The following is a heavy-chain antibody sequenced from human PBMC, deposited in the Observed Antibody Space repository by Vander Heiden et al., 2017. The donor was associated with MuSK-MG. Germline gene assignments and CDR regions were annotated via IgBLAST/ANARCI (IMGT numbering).Heavy chain of an antibody. CDR3: ARAGVLGTLQWLSSKYFYYVDV. CDR1: GFTFRGYS. J-gene: IGHJ6*03. D-gene: IGHD3-3*01. CDR2: IKEDGSEK. V-gene: IGHV3-7*03. Sequence: EVQLVESGGALVQPGRSLRLSCAASGFTFRGYSMTWVRQGPGKGLEWVANIKEDGSEKSYVDSVKGRFTISRDNAKNSLYLQMNSLRAEDTAVYYCARAGVLGTLQWLSSKYFYYVDVWGKGTTVTVSS.